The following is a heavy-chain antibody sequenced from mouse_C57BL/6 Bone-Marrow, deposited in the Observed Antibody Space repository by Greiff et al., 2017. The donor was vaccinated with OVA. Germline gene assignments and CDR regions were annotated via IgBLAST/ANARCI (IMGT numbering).Heavy chain of an antibody. CDR1: GFTFSSYA. J-gene: IGHJ3*01. D-gene: IGHD1-1*01. CDR3: TRDNGSFFAY. CDR2: ISSGGDYI. Sequence: DVMLVESGEGLVKPGGSLKLSCAASGFTFSSYAMSWVRQTPEKRLEWVAYISSGGDYIYYADTVKGRFTISRDNARNTLYLQMSSLKSEDTAMYYCTRDNGSFFAYWGQGTLVTVSA. V-gene: IGHV5-9-1*02.